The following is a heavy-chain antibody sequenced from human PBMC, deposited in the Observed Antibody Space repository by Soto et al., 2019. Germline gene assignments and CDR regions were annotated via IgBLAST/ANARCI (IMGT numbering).Heavy chain of an antibody. J-gene: IGHJ4*02. CDR2: INHSGST. Sequence: SETLSLTCAVYGGSFSGYYWSWIRQPPGKGLEWIGEINHSGSTNYNPSLKSRVTISVDTSKNQFSLKLNSVTAADTFVYYCARALRRNYYDSSGYYNYWGQGTLVTVSS. CDR1: GGSFSGYY. V-gene: IGHV4-34*01. CDR3: ARALRRNYYDSSGYYNY. D-gene: IGHD3-22*01.